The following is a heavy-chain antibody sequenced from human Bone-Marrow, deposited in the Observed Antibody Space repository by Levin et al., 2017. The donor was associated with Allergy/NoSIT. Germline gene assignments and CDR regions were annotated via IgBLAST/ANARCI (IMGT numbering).Heavy chain of an antibody. D-gene: IGHD2-21*02. Sequence: SQTLSLTCAVSCDSISSPGYTWSWIRQPPRTGLEWIGYIYHNNSTYYSPSLKSRVTISLDRSKNQFSLRLSSVTAADTAVYYCAGGVETDEDEEYYYYGLDVWGQGTSVTVSS. CDR1: CDSISSPGYT. CDR3: AGGVETDEDEEYYYYGLDV. V-gene: IGHV4-30-2*01. CDR2: IYHNNST. J-gene: IGHJ6*02.